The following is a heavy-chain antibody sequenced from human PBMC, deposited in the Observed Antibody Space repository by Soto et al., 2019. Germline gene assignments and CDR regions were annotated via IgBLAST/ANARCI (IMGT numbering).Heavy chain of an antibody. CDR2: ISGSGGST. J-gene: IGHJ6*03. Sequence: GGSLRLSCAASGFTFSSYAMSWVRQAPGKGLEWVSAISGSGGSTYYADSVKGRFTISRDNSKNTLYLQMNSLRAEDTAVYYCAKWAVPAAMRYYYYYMDVWGKGTTVTVSS. V-gene: IGHV3-23*01. CDR1: GFTFSSYA. D-gene: IGHD2-2*01. CDR3: AKWAVPAAMRYYYYYMDV.